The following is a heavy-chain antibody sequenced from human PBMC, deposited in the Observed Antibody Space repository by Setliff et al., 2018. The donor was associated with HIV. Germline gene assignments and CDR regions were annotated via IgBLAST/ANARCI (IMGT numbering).Heavy chain of an antibody. V-gene: IGHV3-23*01. CDR3: ARDIVVVGFDP. J-gene: IGHJ5*02. CDR2: ISGGGGST. Sequence: GGSLRLSCAASGFTFSNYAVSWVRQAQGKGLEWVSLISGGGGSTYYADSVKGRFTISRDNSKNTLYLQMHSLRAEDTAVYYCARDIVVVGFDPWGQGTLVTVSS. D-gene: IGHD2-15*01. CDR1: GFTFSNYA.